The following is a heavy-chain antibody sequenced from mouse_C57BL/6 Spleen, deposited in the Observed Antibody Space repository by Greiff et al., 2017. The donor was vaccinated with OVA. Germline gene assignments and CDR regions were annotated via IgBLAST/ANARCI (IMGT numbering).Heavy chain of an antibody. CDR2: ISSGGDYI. CDR3: TRDHYYGSSFGDV. CDR1: GFTFSSYA. D-gene: IGHD1-1*01. Sequence: DVMLVESGEGLVKPGGSLKLSCAASGFTFSSYAMSWVRQTPEKRLEWVAYISSGGDYIYYADTVKGRFTISRDNARNTLYLQMSSLKSEDTAMYYCTRDHYYGSSFGDVWGTGTTVTVSS. V-gene: IGHV5-9-1*02. J-gene: IGHJ1*03.